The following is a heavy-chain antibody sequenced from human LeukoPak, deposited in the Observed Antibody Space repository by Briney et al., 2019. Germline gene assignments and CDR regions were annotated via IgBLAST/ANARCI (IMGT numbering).Heavy chain of an antibody. D-gene: IGHD2-21*02. CDR2: ISGSGGST. Sequence: PGGSLRLSCAASGFTFSTYWMSWVRQAPGKGLEWVSAISGSGGSTYYADSVKGRFTISRDNSKNTLYLQMNSLRAEDTAVYYCAKDRAYCGGDCYPGSDFDYWGQGTLVTVSS. CDR3: AKDRAYCGGDCYPGSDFDY. CDR1: GFTFSTYW. J-gene: IGHJ4*02. V-gene: IGHV3-23*01.